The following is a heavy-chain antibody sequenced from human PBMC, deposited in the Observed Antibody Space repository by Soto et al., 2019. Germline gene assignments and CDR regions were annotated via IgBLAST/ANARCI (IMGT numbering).Heavy chain of an antibody. Sequence: QVQMVESGGGVVQPARSLRLSCAASGFPFSTYGMHWVRQTPGKGLEWMAVISNDGTNTYYADSVKGRFTISRDNSKDTLFLQMNSLRGEESAVYYCAKVVRADTTSSNFYYYSALDDWGQGTTVTVSS. V-gene: IGHV3-30*18. J-gene: IGHJ6*02. CDR3: AKVVRADTTSSNFYYYSALDD. CDR1: GFPFSTYG. CDR2: ISNDGTNT. D-gene: IGHD6-6*01.